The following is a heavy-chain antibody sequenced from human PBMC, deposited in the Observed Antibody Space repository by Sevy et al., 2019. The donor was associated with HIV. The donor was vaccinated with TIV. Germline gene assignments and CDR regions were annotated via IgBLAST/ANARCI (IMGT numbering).Heavy chain of an antibody. D-gene: IGHD6-19*01. J-gene: IGHJ4*02. CDR1: GGSISISSYY. CDR3: ARAFRAVAGSYYFDY. Sequence: SETLSLTCTVSGGSISISSYYWGWIRQPSGKGLEWIGSFYYSESTYYNPSLKSRVTISVDTSKNQFSLKLSSVTAADTAVYYCARAFRAVAGSYYFDYWCQGTLVTV. CDR2: FYYSEST. V-gene: IGHV4-39*01.